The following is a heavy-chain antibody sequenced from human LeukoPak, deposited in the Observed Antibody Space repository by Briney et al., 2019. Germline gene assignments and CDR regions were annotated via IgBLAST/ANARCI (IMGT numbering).Heavy chain of an antibody. Sequence: SETLSLTCAVYGGSFSGYYWSWIRQPPGKGLEWIGEINHSGSTNYNPSLKSRVTMSVDTSKNQFSLKLSSVTAADTAVYYCARFLVDTAMAAYNWFDPWGQGTLVTVSS. CDR2: INHSGST. CDR1: GGSFSGYY. D-gene: IGHD5-18*01. V-gene: IGHV4-34*01. CDR3: ARFLVDTAMAAYNWFDP. J-gene: IGHJ5*02.